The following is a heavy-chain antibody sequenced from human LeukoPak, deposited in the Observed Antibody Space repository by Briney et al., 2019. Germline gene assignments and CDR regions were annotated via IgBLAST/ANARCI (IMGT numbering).Heavy chain of an antibody. D-gene: IGHD5-12*01. Sequence: GGSLRLSCAESGFTFSTYGMHWVRQAPGKGLEWVAFIRYDGSNIYYADSVKGRFTISRDNSKNTLYLQMNSLRAEDTAVYYCAKDSSPSGYGSGWPFDYWGQGTLATVSS. CDR3: AKDSSPSGYGSGWPFDY. J-gene: IGHJ4*02. CDR2: IRYDGSNI. V-gene: IGHV3-30*02. CDR1: GFTFSTYG.